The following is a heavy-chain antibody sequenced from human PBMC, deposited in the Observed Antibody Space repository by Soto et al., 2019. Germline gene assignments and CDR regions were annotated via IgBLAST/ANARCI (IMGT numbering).Heavy chain of an antibody. CDR2: IIPIFGTA. Sequence: QVQLVRSGAEVKKPGSSVKVSCKASGGTFSSYAISWVRQAPGQGLEWMGGIIPIFGTANYAQKFQGRVTITADESTSTAYMELSSLRSEDTAVYYCARDAIVVVTATQYYYYYGMDVWGQGTTVTVSS. V-gene: IGHV1-69*01. J-gene: IGHJ6*02. D-gene: IGHD2-21*02. CDR3: ARDAIVVVTATQYYYYYGMDV. CDR1: GGTFSSYA.